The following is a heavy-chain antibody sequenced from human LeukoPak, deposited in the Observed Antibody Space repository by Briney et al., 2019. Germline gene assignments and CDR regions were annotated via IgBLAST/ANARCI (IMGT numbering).Heavy chain of an antibody. J-gene: IGHJ4*02. Sequence: SETLSLTCAVYGGSFSGYYWSWIRQPPGKGLEWIGEINHSGSTNYNPSLKSRVTISVDTSKNQFSLKLSSVTAADTAVYYCASVLRRKADYWGQGTLVTVSS. D-gene: IGHD4-17*01. V-gene: IGHV4-34*01. CDR1: GGSFSGYY. CDR2: INHSGST. CDR3: ASVLRRKADY.